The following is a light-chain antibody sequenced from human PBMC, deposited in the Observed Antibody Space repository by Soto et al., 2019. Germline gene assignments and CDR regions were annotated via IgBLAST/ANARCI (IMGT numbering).Light chain of an antibody. CDR1: SSDVGAYDY. CDR3: SSFTTSKTWV. Sequence: QSALTQPASVSGSPGQSITISCTGTSSDVGAYDYVSWYQQHPGKAPKFMLYEVSNRPSGLSDRFSGSKSGNTASLTISGLQAEDEADYYCSSFTTSKTWVFGGGTKLTV. J-gene: IGLJ3*02. V-gene: IGLV2-14*01. CDR2: EVS.